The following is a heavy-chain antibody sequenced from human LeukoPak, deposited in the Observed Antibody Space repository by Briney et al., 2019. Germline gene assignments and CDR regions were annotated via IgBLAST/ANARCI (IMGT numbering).Heavy chain of an antibody. D-gene: IGHD5-18*01. CDR2: IKQDGSEK. CDR1: GFTFSTYW. Sequence: GGSLRLSCAASGFTFSTYWMHWVRQAPGKGLEWVANIKQDGSEKYYVDSVRGRFSISRDNAKNSLFLQMNSLRAEDTAVYYCARDWSYGYFDYWGQGTLVTVSS. J-gene: IGHJ4*02. CDR3: ARDWSYGYFDY. V-gene: IGHV3-7*01.